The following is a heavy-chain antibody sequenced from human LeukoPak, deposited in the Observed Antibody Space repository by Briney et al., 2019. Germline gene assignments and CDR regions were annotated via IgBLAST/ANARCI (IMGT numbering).Heavy chain of an antibody. V-gene: IGHV3-53*01. Sequence: SGGSLRLSCAASGFTVSSNYMSWVRQAPGKGLEWVSVIYSGGSTYYADSVKGRFTISRDNSKHTLCLQMNSLRVEDTAVYYCARDRLYSSSSEDYWGQGTLVTVSS. D-gene: IGHD6-6*01. CDR2: IYSGGST. J-gene: IGHJ4*02. CDR3: ARDRLYSSSSEDY. CDR1: GFTVSSNY.